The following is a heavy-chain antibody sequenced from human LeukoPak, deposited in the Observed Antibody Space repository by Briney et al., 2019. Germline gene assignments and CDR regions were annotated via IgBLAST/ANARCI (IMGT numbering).Heavy chain of an antibody. CDR2: INPNSGGT. CDR3: ATYQYDSGTYLDY. Sequence: ASVKVSCKASGYTFTGYYIHWVRHAPGQGLEWMGWINPNSGGTNYAQKFQGRVTMTRDTSISTAYMELSRLRSDDTAVYYCATYQYDSGTYLDYWGQGTLVTVSS. CDR1: GYTFTGYY. J-gene: IGHJ4*02. D-gene: IGHD3-10*01. V-gene: IGHV1-2*02.